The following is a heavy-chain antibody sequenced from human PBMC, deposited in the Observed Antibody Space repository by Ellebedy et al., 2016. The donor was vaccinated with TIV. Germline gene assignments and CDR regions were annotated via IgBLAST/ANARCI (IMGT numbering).Heavy chain of an antibody. J-gene: IGHJ5*02. CDR1: GFNFRSYW. D-gene: IGHD2-21*02. Sequence: PGGSLRLSCIASGFNFRSYWMTWVRQAPGKGLEWVANIRQEGDVKYYVYSVRCRFTVSRDNARNSLYLQMNNLRVEDTAVYYCARRGSDGDYAVQNNSWSDTWGQGTLVTVS. V-gene: IGHV3-7*01. CDR2: IRQEGDVK. CDR3: ARRGSDGDYAVQNNSWSDT.